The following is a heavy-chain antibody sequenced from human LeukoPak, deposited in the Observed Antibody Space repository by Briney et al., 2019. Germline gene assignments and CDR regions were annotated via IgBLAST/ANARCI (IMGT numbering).Heavy chain of an antibody. CDR1: GGPISSYY. CDR2: IYYSGST. Sequence: SETLSLTCTVSGGPISSYYWSWIRQPPGKGLEWIGYIYYSGSTNYNPSLKSRVTISVDTSKNQFSLKLSSVTAADTAVYYCARRQWLVSGGDYYYGMDVWGQGTTVTVSS. V-gene: IGHV4-59*08. CDR3: ARRQWLVSGGDYYYGMDV. D-gene: IGHD6-19*01. J-gene: IGHJ6*02.